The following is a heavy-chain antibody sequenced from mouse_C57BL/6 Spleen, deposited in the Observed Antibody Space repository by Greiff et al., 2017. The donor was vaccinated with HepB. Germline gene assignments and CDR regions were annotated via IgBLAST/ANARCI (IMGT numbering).Heavy chain of an antibody. D-gene: IGHD1-1*02. V-gene: IGHV5-9*01. J-gene: IGHJ2*01. CDR2: ISGGGGNT. CDR1: GFTFSSYT. CDR3: AKLYGYFDY. Sequence: EVKLQESGGGLVKPGGSLKLSCAASGFTFSSYTMSWVRQTPEKRLEWVATISGGGGNTYYPDSVKGRFTISRDNAKNPLYLQMSSLRSEDTALYYCAKLYGYFDYWGQGTTLTVSS.